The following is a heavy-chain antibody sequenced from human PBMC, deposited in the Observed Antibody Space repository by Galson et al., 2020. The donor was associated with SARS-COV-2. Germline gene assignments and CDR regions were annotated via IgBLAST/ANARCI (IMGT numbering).Heavy chain of an antibody. CDR1: GYTFTSYD. CDR2: MNPNSGNT. CDR3: ARGRDYVWGSYRLRWFDP. V-gene: IGHV1-8*01. J-gene: IGHJ5*02. D-gene: IGHD3-16*02. Sequence: GESPKISCKASGYTFTSYDINWVRQATGQGLEWMGWMNPNSGNTRYAQKFQGRVTMTRNTSISTAYMELSSLRSEDTAVYYCARGRDYVWGSYRLRWFDPWGQGTLVTVSS.